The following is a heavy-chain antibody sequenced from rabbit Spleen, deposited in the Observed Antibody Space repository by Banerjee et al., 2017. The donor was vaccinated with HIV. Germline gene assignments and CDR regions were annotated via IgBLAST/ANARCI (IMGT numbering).Heavy chain of an antibody. V-gene: IGHV1S45*01. CDR3: ARDLVAVIGWNFNL. CDR2: INAATAKP. J-gene: IGHJ4*01. D-gene: IGHD1-1*01. CDR1: GFSFSSNW. Sequence: LEESGGGLVKPGGTLTLTCTVSGFSFSSNWICWVRQAPGKGLEWIACINAATAKPVYATWAKGRFTISRTSSTTVTLRMTSLTAADTATYFCARDLVAVIGWNFNLWGPGTLVTVS.